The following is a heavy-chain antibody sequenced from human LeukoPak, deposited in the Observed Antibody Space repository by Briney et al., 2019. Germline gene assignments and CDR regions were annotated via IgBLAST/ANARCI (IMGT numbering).Heavy chain of an antibody. D-gene: IGHD5/OR15-5a*01. Sequence: PSETLSPTCTVSGGSISVFHWSWIRQPPGKGLDYIGDVFYRGGTNYSPSLKSRVTIWVDTSRNQVSLKLTSVTAADTAVYYCARLYPGTSTRLDPWGQGILVAVSS. CDR2: VFYRGGT. CDR1: GGSISVFH. V-gene: IGHV4-59*08. J-gene: IGHJ5*02. CDR3: ARLYPGTSTRLDP.